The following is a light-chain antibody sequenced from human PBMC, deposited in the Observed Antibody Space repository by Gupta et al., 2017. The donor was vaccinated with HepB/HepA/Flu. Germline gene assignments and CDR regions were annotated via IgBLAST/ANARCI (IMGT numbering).Light chain of an antibody. CDR2: SNN. V-gene: IGLV1-47*01. J-gene: IGLJ2*01. Sequence: QSVLTQPPSASGSPGQRVTISCSGSSSNIGPYRVYWYRQVPGTAPKLLIYSNNQRPSGVPDRFSGSKSGTSASLAISVLRSEDEAIYYCAAWDDSLWGVFGGGTKLTVL. CDR3: AAWDDSLWGV. CDR1: SSNIGPYR.